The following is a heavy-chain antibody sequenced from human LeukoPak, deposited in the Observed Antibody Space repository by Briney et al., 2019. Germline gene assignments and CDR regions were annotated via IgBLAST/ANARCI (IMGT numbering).Heavy chain of an antibody. CDR1: GASIRRYI. J-gene: IGHJ3*01. CDR3: ARGLVLATDDAFAL. CDR2: VYDNDIS. V-gene: IGHV4-59*01. Sequence: PSETLSLTCSVSGASIRRYIWSWIRHSPGKGLEWIGYVYDNDISKFTPSLESRVTILVDRSKSQFSLKLRSVTAADTAVYYCARGLVLATDDAFALWGPGTMVSVPS. D-gene: IGHD5-12*01.